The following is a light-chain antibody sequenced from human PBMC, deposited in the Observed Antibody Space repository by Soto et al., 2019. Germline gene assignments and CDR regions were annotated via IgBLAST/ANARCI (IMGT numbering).Light chain of an antibody. CDR2: AAS. V-gene: IGKV1-9*01. CDR3: RQYGTSLGFP. Sequence: IQLTQSPSSLSASVGDRVTITCRASQGISSYLAWYQQKPGKAPKLLIYAASTLQSGVPSRFSGSGSGTDFTLTISRLEPEDFAVYYCRQYGTSLGFPVGGGTKVDIK. J-gene: IGKJ4*01. CDR1: QGISSY.